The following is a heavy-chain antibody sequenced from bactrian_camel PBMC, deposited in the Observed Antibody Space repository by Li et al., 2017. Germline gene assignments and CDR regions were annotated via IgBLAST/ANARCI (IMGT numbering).Heavy chain of an antibody. J-gene: IGHJ4*01. CDR2: IFTGGGST. V-gene: IGHV3S31*01. Sequence: VQLVESGGGSVQAGGSLRLACLVSGSTANSNTIGWLRQAPGKEREGVASIFTGGGSTYYADSVKGRFTISKDNAQNTLHLQMNSLEPEDTAMYYCMADRTKNLETMICGLVYSGPGTQVTVS. CDR3: MADRTKNLETMICGLVY. D-gene: IGHD4*01. CDR1: GSTANSNT.